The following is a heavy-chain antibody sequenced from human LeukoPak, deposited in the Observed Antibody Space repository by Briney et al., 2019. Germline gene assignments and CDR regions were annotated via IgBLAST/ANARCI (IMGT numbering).Heavy chain of an antibody. CDR1: GYSFTNYW. CDR3: ARIMGATTRYDAFDI. D-gene: IGHD1-26*01. J-gene: IGHJ3*02. CDR2: IYPGDSDT. V-gene: IGHV5-51*01. Sequence: GESLKISCKGSGYSFTNYWIAWVRQMPGKGLEWMGFIYPGDSDTRYSPSFQGQVTISADKSISTAYLQWSSLKASDTAMYYCARIMGATTRYDAFDIWGQGTMVTVSS.